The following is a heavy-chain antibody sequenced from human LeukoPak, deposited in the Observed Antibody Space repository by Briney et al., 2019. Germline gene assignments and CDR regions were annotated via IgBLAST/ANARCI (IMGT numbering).Heavy chain of an antibody. V-gene: IGHV3-23*01. CDR1: GFTFSSYG. CDR2: ISGSGGST. D-gene: IGHD6-19*01. J-gene: IGHJ6*03. CDR3: AKCSGWFVRGKDYYYYYMDV. Sequence: GGSLRLSCAASGFTFSSYGMSWVRQAPGKGLEWVSAISGSGGSTYYADSVKGRFTIPRDNSKDTLYLQMNSLRAEDTAVYYCAKCSGWFVRGKDYYYYYMDVWGKGTTVTVSS.